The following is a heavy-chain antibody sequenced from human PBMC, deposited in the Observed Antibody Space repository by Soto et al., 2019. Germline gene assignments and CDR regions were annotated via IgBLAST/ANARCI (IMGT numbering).Heavy chain of an antibody. CDR1: GGTFSSSG. Sequence: QVHLVQSGTEVKKPGSSVKVSCKASGGTFSSSGFSWVRQAPGHGLEWMGMIVPSLDTTNYAQKCQARVTITADEVTSTAYMELRSLRSEDTAVYYCARWPQPRYTADPYAVDVWGQGTRVIVSS. CDR3: ARWPQPRYTADPYAVDV. J-gene: IGHJ6*02. CDR2: IVPSLDTT. V-gene: IGHV1-69*11. D-gene: IGHD3-16*02.